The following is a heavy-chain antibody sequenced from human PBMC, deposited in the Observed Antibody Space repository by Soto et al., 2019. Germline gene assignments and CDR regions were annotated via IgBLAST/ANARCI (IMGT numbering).Heavy chain of an antibody. J-gene: IGHJ4*02. CDR1: GFTFSDHF. CDR2: ISMKSSTT. CDR3: ARVGRHHPILNIDS. V-gene: IGHV3-11*06. Sequence: QVELVESGGGLVKPGGSLRLSCAASGFTFSDHFMTWIRQSPGKGLEWVLSISMKSSTTNYADPVNGRFTISRDNAKNSLVLQMDNVRVADTAVYSCARVGRHHPILNIDSWGQGTLVPVSS.